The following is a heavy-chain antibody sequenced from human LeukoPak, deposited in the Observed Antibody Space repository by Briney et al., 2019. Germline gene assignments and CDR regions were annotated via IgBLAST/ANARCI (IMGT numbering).Heavy chain of an antibody. CDR1: GFTFSSYG. CDR3: AKDLAVATYSLDY. V-gene: IGHV3-30*18. D-gene: IGHD5-12*01. J-gene: IGHJ4*02. Sequence: GGSLRLSCAASGFTFSSYGMHWVRQAPGKGLEWVAVISYDGSNKYYADSVKGRFTISRDNSKNTLYLQMNSLRAEDTAVYYCAKDLAVATYSLDYWGQGTLVTVSS. CDR2: ISYDGSNK.